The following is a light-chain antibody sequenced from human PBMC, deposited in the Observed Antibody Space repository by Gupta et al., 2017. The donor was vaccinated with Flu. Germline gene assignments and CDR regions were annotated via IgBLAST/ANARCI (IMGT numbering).Light chain of an antibody. V-gene: IGKV1-33*01. CDR2: DAS. CDR1: QDISNY. CDR3: QQYDNLPYT. J-gene: IGKJ2*01. Sequence: PSSLSASVGDRVTITCQASQDISNYLDWYQQKPGKAPKLLIYDASTLGTGVPSRFSGSGSGTDFTFTISSLQPDDFATYYCQQYDNLPYTFGQGTKLEIK.